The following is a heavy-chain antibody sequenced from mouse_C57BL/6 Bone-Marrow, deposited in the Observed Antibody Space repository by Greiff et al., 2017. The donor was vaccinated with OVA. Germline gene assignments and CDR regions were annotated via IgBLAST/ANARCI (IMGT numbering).Heavy chain of an antibody. J-gene: IGHJ3*01. V-gene: IGHV1-69*01. D-gene: IGHD2-3*01. CDR1: GFTFTSYW. CDR3: ARNDGYYGWFAY. Sequence: HVQLQQPGAELVMPVASVTLSCTASGFTFTSYWMPWVTQRPGHGLEWIGEIDPSDSYTNYNQKFKGKSTLTVDKSSSTAYMQLSSLTSEDSAVYYCARNDGYYGWFAYWGQGTLVTVSA. CDR2: IDPSDSYT.